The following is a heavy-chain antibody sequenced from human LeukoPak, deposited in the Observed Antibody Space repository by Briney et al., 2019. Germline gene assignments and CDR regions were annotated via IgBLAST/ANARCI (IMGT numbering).Heavy chain of an antibody. CDR2: VYYSGRT. V-gene: IGHV4-39*07. D-gene: IGHD6-19*01. CDR1: GGSISSSSCY. J-gene: IGHJ4*02. CDR3: ARVMSGSSGWRGDY. Sequence: PSETLSLTCTVSGGSISSSSCYWGWIRQPPGKGLEWIGSVYYSGRTYYNPSLKSRVTISVDTSKNQFSLKLSSVTAADTAVYHCARVMSGSSGWRGDYWGQGTLVTVSS.